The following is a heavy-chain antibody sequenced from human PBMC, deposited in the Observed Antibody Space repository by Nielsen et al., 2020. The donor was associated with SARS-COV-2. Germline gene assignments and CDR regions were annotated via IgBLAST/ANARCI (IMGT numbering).Heavy chain of an antibody. CDR2: ISWNSGSI. CDR1: GFTFDDYA. Sequence: GGSLRLSCAASGFTFDDYAMHWVRQAPGKGLEWVSGISWNSGSIGYADSVKGRFTISRDNAKNSLYLQMNSLRAEDTALYYCAKDGAMVRGFDYWGQGTLVTVSS. D-gene: IGHD3-10*01. J-gene: IGHJ4*02. CDR3: AKDGAMVRGFDY. V-gene: IGHV3-9*01.